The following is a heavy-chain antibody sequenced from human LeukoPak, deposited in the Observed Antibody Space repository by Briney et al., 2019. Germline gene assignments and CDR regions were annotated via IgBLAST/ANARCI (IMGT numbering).Heavy chain of an antibody. Sequence: GGSLRLSCAASGFTFSSYGMHWVRQAPGKGLEWVAVISYDGSNKYYADSVKGRFTISRDNSKNTLYLQMNSLRAEDTAVYYCAKDHTYGDYFDYWGQGTLVTVSS. CDR3: AKDHTYGDYFDY. D-gene: IGHD4-17*01. CDR1: GFTFSSYG. J-gene: IGHJ4*02. V-gene: IGHV3-30*18. CDR2: ISYDGSNK.